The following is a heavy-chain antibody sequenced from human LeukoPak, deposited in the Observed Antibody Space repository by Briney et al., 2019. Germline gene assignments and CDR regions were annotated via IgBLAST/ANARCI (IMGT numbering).Heavy chain of an antibody. V-gene: IGHV4-34*01. D-gene: IGHD2-21*02. CDR1: GGSFSGYY. CDR2: IYHSGST. CDR3: ARQYCGGDCYRPDAFDI. Sequence: SETLSLTCAVYGGSFSGYYWSWIRQPPGKGLEWIGEIYHSGSTNYNPSLKSRVTISVDKSKNQFSLKLSSVTAADTAVYYCARQYCGGDCYRPDAFDIWGQGTMVTVSS. J-gene: IGHJ3*02.